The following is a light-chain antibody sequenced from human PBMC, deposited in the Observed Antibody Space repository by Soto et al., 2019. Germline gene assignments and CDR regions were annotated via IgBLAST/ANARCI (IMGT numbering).Light chain of an antibody. V-gene: IGKV1-5*01. CDR3: QQYGSYWT. J-gene: IGKJ1*01. Sequence: IQMTQSPSTLSASIGDTVTITCRASQSINRWLAWYQQKPGEAPKLLIYDASSLESGVPSRFSGTGSGTEFTLILSSLQPDDFATYYCQQYGSYWTFGQGTKVDI. CDR1: QSINRW. CDR2: DAS.